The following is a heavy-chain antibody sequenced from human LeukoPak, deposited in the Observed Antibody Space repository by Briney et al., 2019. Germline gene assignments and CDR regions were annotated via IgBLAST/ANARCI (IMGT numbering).Heavy chain of an antibody. J-gene: IGHJ4*02. CDR3: ATDCAACSSENY. CDR2: FDPEDGET. Sequence: GASVKVSCKVSGYTLTELSMHWVRQAPGKGLEWMGGFDPEDGETIYAQKFQGRVTMTEDTSTDTAYMELSSLRSEVTAVYYCATDCAACSSENYWGQGTLVTVSS. V-gene: IGHV1-24*01. D-gene: IGHD6-6*01. CDR1: GYTLTELS.